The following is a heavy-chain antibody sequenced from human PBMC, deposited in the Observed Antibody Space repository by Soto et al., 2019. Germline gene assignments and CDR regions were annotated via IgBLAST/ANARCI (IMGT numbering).Heavy chain of an antibody. Sequence: ASVKVSCKASGYTFTSYGISWVRQAPGQGLEWMGWISAYNGNTNYARKLQGRVTMTTDTSTSTAYMELRSLRSDDTAVYYCARAVRGNTIFGVVIIGWFDPWGQGTLVTVSS. CDR3: ARAVRGNTIFGVVIIGWFDP. J-gene: IGHJ5*02. CDR2: ISAYNGNT. V-gene: IGHV1-18*01. D-gene: IGHD3-3*01. CDR1: GYTFTSYG.